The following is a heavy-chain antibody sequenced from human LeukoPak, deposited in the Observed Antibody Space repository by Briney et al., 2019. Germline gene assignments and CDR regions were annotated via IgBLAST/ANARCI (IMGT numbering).Heavy chain of an antibody. D-gene: IGHD1-26*01. J-gene: IGHJ4*02. CDR3: AKDRGSGTYDYFDS. V-gene: IGHV3-48*01. Sequence: GGSLRLSCAASGFTFSSYSMNWVRRAPGKGLEWVSYISSSSSTIYYADSVKGRFTISRDNFKSTLYLQMHSLRAEDTAVYYCAKDRGSGTYDYFDSWGQGTLVTVSS. CDR1: GFTFSSYS. CDR2: ISSSSSTI.